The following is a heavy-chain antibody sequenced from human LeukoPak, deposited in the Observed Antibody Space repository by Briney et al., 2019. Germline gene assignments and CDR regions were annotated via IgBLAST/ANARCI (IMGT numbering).Heavy chain of an antibody. J-gene: IGHJ6*02. CDR3: AKVDIVGSRKAGMDV. Sequence: GGSLRLSCAASGFTFSSAVTAWVRQSPGKGLEWVASISGNGDITYYTDSVKGRFAISRDSSRNTLFLQLSGLTFDDTAIYYCAKVDIVGSRKAGMDVWGQGTTVTVSS. D-gene: IGHD2-21*01. CDR2: ISGNGDIT. V-gene: IGHV3-23*01. CDR1: GFTFSSAV.